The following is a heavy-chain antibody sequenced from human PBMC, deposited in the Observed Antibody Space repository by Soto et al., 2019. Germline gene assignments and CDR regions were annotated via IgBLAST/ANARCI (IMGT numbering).Heavy chain of an antibody. D-gene: IGHD2-2*01. CDR1: GFTFSSYS. Sequence: TGGSLRLSCAASGFTFSSYSMNWVRQAPGKGLEWVSSISSSSSYIYYADSVKGRFTISRDNAKNSLYLQMNSLRAEDTAVYYCAKDGGPVYCNSPGCSAKHFDYWGQGTLVTVSS. CDR3: AKDGGPVYCNSPGCSAKHFDY. J-gene: IGHJ4*02. V-gene: IGHV3-21*01. CDR2: ISSSSSYI.